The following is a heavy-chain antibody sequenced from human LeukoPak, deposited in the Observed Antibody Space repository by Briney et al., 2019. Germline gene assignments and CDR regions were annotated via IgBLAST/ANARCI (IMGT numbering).Heavy chain of an antibody. CDR3: ARDHGDSSGYYSLYYFDY. D-gene: IGHD3-22*01. V-gene: IGHV3-66*02. J-gene: IGHJ4*02. CDR1: GFTISRNY. Sequence: GGSLRLSCAASGFTISRNYMSWVRQAPGKGREWVSVIYSGGSTYYADPVKGRFTISRDNSKNTLYLQMNSLRAEDTAVYYCARDHGDSSGYYSLYYFDYWGQGTLVTVSS. CDR2: IYSGGST.